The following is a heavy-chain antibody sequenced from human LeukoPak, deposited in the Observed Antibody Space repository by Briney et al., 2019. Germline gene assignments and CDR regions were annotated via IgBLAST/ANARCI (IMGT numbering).Heavy chain of an antibody. D-gene: IGHD6-13*01. CDR1: GGSISSYY. J-gene: IGHJ4*02. CDR2: FHYSGST. V-gene: IGHV4-59*01. Sequence: SETLSLNCAVSGGSISSYYWSWIRQPPGKGLEWIGYFHYSGSTNYSPSLKSRVTISIDTSKNQFSLKVSSVTAADTAVYYCARGSSWSYYFDYWGQGTLVTVSS. CDR3: ARGSSWSYYFDY.